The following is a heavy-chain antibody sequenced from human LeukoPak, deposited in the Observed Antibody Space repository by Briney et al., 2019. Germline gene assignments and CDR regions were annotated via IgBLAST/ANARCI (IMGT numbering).Heavy chain of an antibody. CDR2: IDHSGST. CDR1: GGSFSGYD. V-gene: IGHV4-34*01. Sequence: SETLSLTCAVYGGSFSGYDWGWLRQPPGKGLEWIGEIDHSGSTNYNPPLKSRVTISEDTSKNQFSLMLNSVTAADTAVYYCAGGGGYWGQGTLVTVSS. D-gene: IGHD3-16*01. J-gene: IGHJ4*02. CDR3: AGGGGY.